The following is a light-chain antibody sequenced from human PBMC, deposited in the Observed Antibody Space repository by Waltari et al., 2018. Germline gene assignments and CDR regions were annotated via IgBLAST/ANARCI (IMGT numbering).Light chain of an antibody. CDR3: CSCAGTCIFIF. V-gene: IGLV2-11*01. CDR1: SSDVGYYDD. Sequence: QSALTQPHSVSGSPGQSVTISCTGTSSDVGYYDDVSWYQQHPGKAPHGVLYDGNKRPSWVPYRFSGSKSGNTASLNISGLQADDEADYYCCSCAGTCIFIFFGGGTKLTVL. J-gene: IGLJ2*01. CDR2: DGN.